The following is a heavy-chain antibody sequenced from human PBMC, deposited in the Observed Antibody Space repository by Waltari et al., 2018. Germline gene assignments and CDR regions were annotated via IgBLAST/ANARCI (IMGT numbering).Heavy chain of an antibody. CDR1: GGSISSYY. CDR3: ARVYYGSGSEAFDI. CDR2: IYYSGST. J-gene: IGHJ3*02. V-gene: IGHV4-59*01. Sequence: QVQLQESGPGLVKPSETLSLTCTVSGGSISSYYWSWIRQPPGKGLEWIGYIYYSGSTTYNPSLKSRVTISVDTSKNQFSLKLSSVTAADTAVYFCARVYYGSGSEAFDIWGQGTMVTVSS. D-gene: IGHD3-10*01.